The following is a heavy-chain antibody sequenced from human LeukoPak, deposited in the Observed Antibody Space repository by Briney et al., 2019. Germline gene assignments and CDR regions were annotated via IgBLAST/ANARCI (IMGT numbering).Heavy chain of an antibody. V-gene: IGHV3-9*01. D-gene: IGHD6-19*01. J-gene: IGHJ4*02. Sequence: GGSLRLSCAASGFTFDDYAMHWVRQAPGKGLEWVSGISWNSGSIGYADSVKGRFTISRDNAKNSLYLQMNSLRAEDTALYYCAKGWCSGWYVEDWGQGTLVTVSS. CDR1: GFTFDDYA. CDR3: AKGWCSGWYVED. CDR2: ISWNSGSI.